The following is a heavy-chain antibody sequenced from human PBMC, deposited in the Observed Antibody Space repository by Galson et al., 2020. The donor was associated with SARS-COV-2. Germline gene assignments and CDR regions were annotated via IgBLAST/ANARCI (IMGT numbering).Heavy chain of an antibody. J-gene: IGHJ5*02. CDR2: ISAYNGNT. V-gene: IGHV1-18*01. Sequence: VSVKVSRKASRYTFTSYGLSRVRQAPGQGPEWMGWISAYNGNTNYAQQLQGRVTMTTDTSTSTAYMELRSLRSDDTAVYYCARDYPVRGVSIIGVFDPWVQGTLVTVSS. CDR1: RYTFTSYG. D-gene: IGHD3-10*01. CDR3: ARDYPVRGVSIIGVFDP.